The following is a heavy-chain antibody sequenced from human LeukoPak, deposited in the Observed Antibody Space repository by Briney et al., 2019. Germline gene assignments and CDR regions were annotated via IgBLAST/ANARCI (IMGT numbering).Heavy chain of an antibody. J-gene: IGHJ6*03. D-gene: IGHD2-2*01. CDR3: ARGRVVVPAAHYYYYYMDV. CDR2: ISPIFGTA. V-gene: IGHV1-69*13. Sequence: SVKVSCKASGGTFSSYAISWVRQAPGQGLEWMGGISPIFGTANYAQKFQGRVTITADESTSTAYMELSSLRSEDTAVYYCARGRVVVPAAHYYYYYMDVWGKGTTVTVSS. CDR1: GGTFSSYA.